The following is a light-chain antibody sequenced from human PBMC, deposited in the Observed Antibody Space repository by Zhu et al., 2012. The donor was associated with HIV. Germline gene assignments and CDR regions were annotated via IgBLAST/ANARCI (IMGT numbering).Light chain of an antibody. CDR2: AAS. V-gene: IGKV1-9*01. CDR3: QQITSYPLFT. Sequence: DIQLTQSPSFLSASVGDRVTITCRASQGISDYLAWYQQKPGKAPKLLIYAASTLQSGVPSRFSGSRFQTEFSLTISSLQPEDFATYYCQQITSYPLFTFGPGTKVDIK. J-gene: IGKJ3*01. CDR1: QGISDY.